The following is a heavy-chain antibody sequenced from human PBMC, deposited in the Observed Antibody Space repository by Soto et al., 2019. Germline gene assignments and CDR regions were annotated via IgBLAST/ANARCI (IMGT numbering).Heavy chain of an antibody. V-gene: IGHV3-21*01. D-gene: IGHD3-22*01. CDR2: ISSSSSYI. Sequence: GGSLRLSCAASGFTFSSYSMNWVRQAPGKGLEWVSSISSSSSYIYYADSVKGRFTISRDNAKNSLYLQMNSLRAEDTAVYYCAVGECYGSSELRGVAFDIWGQGTMVTVSS. CDR3: AVGECYGSSELRGVAFDI. CDR1: GFTFSSYS. J-gene: IGHJ3*02.